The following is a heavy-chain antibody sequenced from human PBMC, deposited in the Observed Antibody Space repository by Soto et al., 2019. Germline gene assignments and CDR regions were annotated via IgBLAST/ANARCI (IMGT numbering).Heavy chain of an antibody. CDR2: ISPYNGHT. J-gene: IGHJ6*02. D-gene: IGHD7-27*01. CDR1: GYTFTSYG. Sequence: ASVKVSCKASGYTFTSYGISWVRQAPGQGLEWMGWISPYNGHTKYAQKLQGRVTLTTDTSTNTTYMELRSLRSNDTAVYFCARVPITVDWGYYYSALDVWGQGTRVTVYS. V-gene: IGHV1-18*04. CDR3: ARVPITVDWGYYYSALDV.